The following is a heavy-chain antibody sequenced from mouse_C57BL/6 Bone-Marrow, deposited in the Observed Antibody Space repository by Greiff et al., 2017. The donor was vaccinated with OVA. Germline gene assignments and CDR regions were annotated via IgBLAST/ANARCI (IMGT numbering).Heavy chain of an antibody. CDR1: GYTFTDYY. D-gene: IGHD2-3*01. Sequence: VQLQQSGPELVKPGASVKISCKASGYTFTDYYINWVKQRPGQGLEWIGWIFPGSVSTYYNEKFKGKATLTVDKSSSTAYMLLSSLTSEDSAVYFCASEGGYYVRAWFAYWGQGTLVTVSA. CDR3: ASEGGYYVRAWFAY. J-gene: IGHJ3*01. CDR2: IFPGSVST. V-gene: IGHV1-75*01.